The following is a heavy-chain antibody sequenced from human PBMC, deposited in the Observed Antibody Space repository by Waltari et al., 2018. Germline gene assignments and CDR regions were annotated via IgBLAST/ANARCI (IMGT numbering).Heavy chain of an antibody. CDR2: INPIGGNT. CDR1: GYPFTSFY. CDR3: ARQESGAARPLFDY. J-gene: IGHJ4*02. V-gene: IGHV1-46*01. Sequence: QVQLVQSGAEVKKPGASVKVSCKASGYPFTSFYLHWVRQAPGQGLEWMGTINPIGGNTIDAQKFQCRITMTRDTSTTTVYMELNSLRSEDTAVYYCARQESGAARPLFDYWGQGTLVTVTS. D-gene: IGHD6-6*01.